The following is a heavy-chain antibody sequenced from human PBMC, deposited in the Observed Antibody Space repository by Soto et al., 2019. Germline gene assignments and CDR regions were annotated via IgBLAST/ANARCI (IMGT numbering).Heavy chain of an antibody. V-gene: IGHV3-7*01. CDR1: GFTFSSYW. CDR3: ARKGAPDY. J-gene: IGHJ4*02. CDR2: IKQDGSEK. Sequence: EVQLVESGGGLVQPGGSLRLSCVTSGFTFSSYWMSWVRQAPGKGLEWEVNIKQDGSEKYYVDSVKGRFTISRDNAKNSLYLQMNSLRVEDTAVYYCARKGAPDYWGQGTLVTVSS.